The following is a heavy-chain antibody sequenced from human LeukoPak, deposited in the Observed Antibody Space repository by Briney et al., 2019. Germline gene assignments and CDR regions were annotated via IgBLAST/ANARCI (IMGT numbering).Heavy chain of an antibody. Sequence: GGSLRLSCAASGFTFSSYSMNWVRQAPGRGLEWVSYISSSGGTTYYADSVKGRFTISRDNAKNSLYLQMNSLRAEDTAVYYCARYSSGTFDYWGQGTLVTVSS. CDR3: ARYSSGTFDY. J-gene: IGHJ4*02. V-gene: IGHV3-48*04. CDR2: ISSSGGTT. CDR1: GFTFSSYS. D-gene: IGHD6-19*01.